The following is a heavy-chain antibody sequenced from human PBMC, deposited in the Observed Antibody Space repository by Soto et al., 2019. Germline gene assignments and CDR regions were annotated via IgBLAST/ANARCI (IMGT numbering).Heavy chain of an antibody. CDR3: ARDISRPSGVAYYYYYGMDV. V-gene: IGHV3-21*01. J-gene: IGHJ6*02. Sequence: EVQLVESGGGLVKPGGSLRLSCAASGFTFSSYSMNWVRQAPGKGLEWVSSISSSSSYIYYADSVKGRFTISRDNAKNSLYLQMNSLRAEDTAVYYCARDISRPSGVAYYYYYGMDVWGQGTTVTVSS. CDR2: ISSSSSYI. CDR1: GFTFSSYS.